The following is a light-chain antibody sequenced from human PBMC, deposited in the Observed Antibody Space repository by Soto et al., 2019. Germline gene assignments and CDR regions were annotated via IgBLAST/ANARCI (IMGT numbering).Light chain of an antibody. J-gene: IGKJ4*01. CDR1: QSVIIN. CDR3: QHYNNWPPLT. Sequence: EVVMTQSPATLSVSPGDTATLSCRASQSVIINLAWYQQRTGQAPRLLMYGASTRATGIPDRFSGSGSGTEFTLTISSLQSEDFAGYYCQHYNNWPPLTFGGGTKVELK. CDR2: GAS. V-gene: IGKV3-15*01.